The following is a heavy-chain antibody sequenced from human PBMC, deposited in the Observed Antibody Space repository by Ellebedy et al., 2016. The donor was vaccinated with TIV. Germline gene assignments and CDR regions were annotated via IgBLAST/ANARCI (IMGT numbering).Heavy chain of an antibody. CDR2: ISHDGSSQ. Sequence: GESLKISCVASGFTFDSYAMHWVRQAPGKGLEWVAVISHDGSSQYYADSVKGRFTVSRDKSMTTVYLEMNSLRAEDTALYYCARDLDKSSGWYGGAAYWGQGTQVTVSS. J-gene: IGHJ4*02. CDR1: GFTFDSYA. D-gene: IGHD6-19*01. CDR3: ARDLDKSSGWYGGAAY. V-gene: IGHV3-30-3*01.